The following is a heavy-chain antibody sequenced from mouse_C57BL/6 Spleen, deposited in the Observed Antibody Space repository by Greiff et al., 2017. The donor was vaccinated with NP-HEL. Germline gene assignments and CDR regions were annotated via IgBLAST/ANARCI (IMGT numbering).Heavy chain of an antibody. CDR3: ARYGSGLYYFDY. CDR1: GYAFSSSW. Sequence: QVQLQQSGPELVKPGASVKISCKASGYAFSSSWMNWVKQRPGKGLEWIGRIYPGDGDTNYKGKFKGKATLTADKASSTAYMQLSSLTSEDSAVYFCARYGSGLYYFDYWGQGTTLTVSS. CDR2: IYPGDGDT. D-gene: IGHD3-2*02. J-gene: IGHJ2*01. V-gene: IGHV1-82*01.